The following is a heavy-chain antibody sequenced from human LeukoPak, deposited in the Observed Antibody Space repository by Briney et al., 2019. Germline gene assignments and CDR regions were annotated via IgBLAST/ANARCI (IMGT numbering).Heavy chain of an antibody. V-gene: IGHV3-23*01. J-gene: IGHJ4*02. CDR3: ANMYYYDRSGYGMSYYFDY. Sequence: GGSLRLSCAASGFTFSSFAMSWVRQAPGKGLEWVSTISGSGGTTYYADSVKGRFTISRDNSKNTLYLQMNSLRAEDTAVYCCANMYYYDRSGYGMSYYFDYWGQGTLVTVSS. D-gene: IGHD3-22*01. CDR1: GFTFSSFA. CDR2: ISGSGGTT.